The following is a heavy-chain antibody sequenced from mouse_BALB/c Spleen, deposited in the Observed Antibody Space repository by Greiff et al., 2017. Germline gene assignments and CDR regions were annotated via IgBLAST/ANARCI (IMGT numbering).Heavy chain of an antibody. CDR1: GYTFTSYW. V-gene: IGHV1-7*01. CDR3: ARGIYCDYGFAY. D-gene: IGHD2-4*01. Sequence: VQLRQSGAELAKPGASVKMSCKASGYTFTSYWMHWVKQRPGQGLEWIGYINPSTGYTEYNQKFKDKATLTADKSSSTAYMQLSSLTSEDSAVYYCARGIYCDYGFAYWGQGTLVTVSA. J-gene: IGHJ3*01. CDR2: INPSTGYT.